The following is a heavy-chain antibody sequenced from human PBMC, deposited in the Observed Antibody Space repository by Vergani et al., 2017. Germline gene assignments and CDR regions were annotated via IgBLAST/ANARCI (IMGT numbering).Heavy chain of an antibody. J-gene: IGHJ4*02. V-gene: IGHV4-38-2*01. CDR1: GFYIDNGYY. CDR2: IYRTCRT. CDR3: ARRSGIVYDIFSGTQYFFDF. Sequence: QVQLQESGPGLVKPSETLSLTCAVSGFYIDNGYYWDWLRQPPGKGLEWIGSIYRTCRTHFNPSLKSRVTISVDTSNNHFPLRLNSLTAADSAVYYSARRSGIVYDIFSGTQYFFDFWGQGTLVTVSS. D-gene: IGHD3-9*01.